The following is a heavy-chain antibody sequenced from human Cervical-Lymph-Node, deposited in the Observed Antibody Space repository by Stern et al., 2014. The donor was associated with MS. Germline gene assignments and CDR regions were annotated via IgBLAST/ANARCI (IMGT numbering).Heavy chain of an antibody. CDR1: GFSFSRYA. CDR3: ASAYSSSHYYFDY. V-gene: IGHV3-33*01. J-gene: IGHJ4*02. D-gene: IGHD6-13*01. CDR2: IWYDGSNP. Sequence: VQLVESGGGVVQPGRSLRLSCAASGFSFSRYAMHWVRQAPGKGLELVALIWYDGSNPYYADSVTGRFTISRDNFKNTLYLQMNSLRAEDTAVYYCASAYSSSHYYFDYWGQGTLVTVSS.